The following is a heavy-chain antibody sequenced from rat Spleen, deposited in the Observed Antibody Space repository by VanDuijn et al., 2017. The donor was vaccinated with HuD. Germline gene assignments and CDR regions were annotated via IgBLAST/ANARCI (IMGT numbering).Heavy chain of an antibody. CDR3: ATEGYGTYVLNWFAY. J-gene: IGHJ3*01. V-gene: IGHV5-31*01. D-gene: IGHD1-11*01. Sequence: EVQLVESGGGLVQPGRSLKLSCVASGFTFNNYWMTWIRQAPGKGLEWVASITNTGGSIYYPDSVKGRFTISRDPAQNTLYLQMNSLRSEDTATYYCATEGYGTYVLNWFAYWGQGTLVTVSS. CDR2: ITNTGGSI. CDR1: GFTFNNYW.